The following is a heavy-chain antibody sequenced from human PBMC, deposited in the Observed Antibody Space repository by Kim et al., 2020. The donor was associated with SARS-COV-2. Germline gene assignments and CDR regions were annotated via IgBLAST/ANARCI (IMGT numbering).Heavy chain of an antibody. CDR3: ARGYYYDSDGYNTFDY. Sequence: GGSLRLSCAASGFYFTTYSMHWVRQSPGKGLEWVAVIAFDGSPTYYADSVKGRFSVSRDNSKKNLYLLMDSLRPEDTAVYFCARGYYYDSDGYNTFDYWGQGTLVTVSS. CDR2: IAFDGSPT. J-gene: IGHJ4*02. V-gene: IGHV3-30*04. CDR1: GFYFTTYS. D-gene: IGHD3-22*01.